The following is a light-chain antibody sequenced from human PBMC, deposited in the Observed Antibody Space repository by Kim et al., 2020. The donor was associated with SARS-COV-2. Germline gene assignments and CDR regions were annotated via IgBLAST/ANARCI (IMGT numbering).Light chain of an antibody. CDR1: QDIGNF. J-gene: IGKJ1*01. Sequence: DIQMTQSPSSLSASVGDRVTITCRASQDIGNFLGWYQQKPGKAPKRLIYEASFLQGEVPPRFSGSGSGTEFTLTISSLEPEDFGTYYCLQHDGHPTFGQGTKVDIK. V-gene: IGKV1-17*01. CDR3: LQHDGHPT. CDR2: EAS.